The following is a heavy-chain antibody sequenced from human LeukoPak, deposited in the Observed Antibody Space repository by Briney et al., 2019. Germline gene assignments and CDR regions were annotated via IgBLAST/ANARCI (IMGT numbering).Heavy chain of an antibody. CDR3: ARPRRRSGYSHDAFDI. J-gene: IGHJ3*02. CDR2: IYYSGST. V-gene: IGHV4-59*12. D-gene: IGHD3-3*01. CDR1: GGSIRSYY. Sequence: PSETLSLTCTVSGGSIRSYYWSWIRQPPGEGLEWIGYIYYSGSTNYNPSLKSRVTISVDTSKNQFSLKLSSVTAADTAVYYCARPRRRSGYSHDAFDIWGQGTMVTVSS.